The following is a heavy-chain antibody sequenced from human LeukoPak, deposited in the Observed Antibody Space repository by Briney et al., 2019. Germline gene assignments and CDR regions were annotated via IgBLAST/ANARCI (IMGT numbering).Heavy chain of an antibody. CDR1: GFTFDDDA. D-gene: IGHD2-8*01. CDR3: ARDRARVSDY. V-gene: IGHV3-9*01. Sequence: PGGSLRLSCAASGFTFDDDAMHWVRHAPGKGLEWVSSISWNSGNIDYADSVKGRFTISRDNAKNSLYLQMNSLRAEDTVVYYCARDRARVSDYWGQGTLVTVSS. J-gene: IGHJ4*02. CDR2: ISWNSGNI.